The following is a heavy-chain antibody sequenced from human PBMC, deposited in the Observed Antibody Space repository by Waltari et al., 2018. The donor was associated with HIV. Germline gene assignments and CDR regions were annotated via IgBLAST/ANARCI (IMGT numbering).Heavy chain of an antibody. J-gene: IGHJ6*02. Sequence: EVTLVESGGGLVQPGGSLILSWADSGFTVSTTSMSWVRQAPGMGLEWVSLIDSDGNTRYADSVKGRFTISRDSSKNMVYLQMKSLRGEDTAVYYCANSDDYSNYYYGMDVWGQGTTVTVSS. CDR1: GFTVSTTS. V-gene: IGHV3-66*01. CDR2: IDSDGNT. CDR3: ANSDDYSNYYYGMDV. D-gene: IGHD4-4*01.